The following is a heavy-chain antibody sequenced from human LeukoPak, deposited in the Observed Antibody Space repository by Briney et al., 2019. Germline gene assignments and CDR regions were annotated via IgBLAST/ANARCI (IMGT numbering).Heavy chain of an antibody. D-gene: IGHD1-7*01. CDR2: IYSGGST. CDR3: ARNNWNYAFDY. J-gene: IGHJ4*02. CDR1: GFTVSSNY. V-gene: IGHV3-53*01. Sequence: GGSLRLSCAASGFTVSSNYMSWVRQAPGKGLEWVSVIYSGGSTYYADSVKGRFTISRDNSKNTLYLQMNSLRAEDTVVYYCARNNWNYAFDYWGQGTLVTVSS.